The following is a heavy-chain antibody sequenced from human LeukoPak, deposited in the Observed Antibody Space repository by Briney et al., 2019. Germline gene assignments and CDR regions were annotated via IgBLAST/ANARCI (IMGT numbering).Heavy chain of an antibody. CDR3: AKVGSGNDYY. Sequence: GGSLRLSCAASGFTFSSYSMNWVRQAPGKGLEWVSAISGSGGSTYYADSVKGRFTISRDNSKNTLYLQMNSLRTEDTAVYYCAKVGSGNDYYWGQGTLVTVSS. V-gene: IGHV3-23*01. D-gene: IGHD5-12*01. CDR2: ISGSGGST. CDR1: GFTFSSYS. J-gene: IGHJ4*02.